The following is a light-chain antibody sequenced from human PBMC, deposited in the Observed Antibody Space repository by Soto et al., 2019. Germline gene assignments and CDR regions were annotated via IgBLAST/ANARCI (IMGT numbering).Light chain of an antibody. V-gene: IGKV2-28*01. CDR1: QSLLHSNGYNY. CDR2: LGS. J-gene: IGKJ2*01. Sequence: DIVMTQSPLSLPVTPGEPASISCRSSQSLLHSNGYNYLDCYLQKPGQSPQLLIYLGSNRASGVPDRVSVSGSGTDFTLKISRVEAEDVEVYYSMRDRQNPPDAFGQGNKLEIK. CDR3: MRDRQNPPDA.